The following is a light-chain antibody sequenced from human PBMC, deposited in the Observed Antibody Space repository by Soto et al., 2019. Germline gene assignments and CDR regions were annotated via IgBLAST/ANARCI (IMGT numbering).Light chain of an antibody. CDR3: ASYTSSSTLV. CDR1: SSDVGAYKY. J-gene: IGLJ1*01. CDR2: DVS. Sequence: QSALTQPASVSGSPGQSITISCAGTSSDVGAYKYVSWYQQHPGNAPKLMIYDVSNRPSGVSNRFSGSKSCNTASLTISGLQAEDEADYYCASYTSSSTLVFGTGTKVTVL. V-gene: IGLV2-14*01.